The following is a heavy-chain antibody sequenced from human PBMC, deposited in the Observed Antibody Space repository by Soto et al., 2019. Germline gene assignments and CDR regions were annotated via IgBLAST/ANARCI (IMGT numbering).Heavy chain of an antibody. CDR2: IYYSGST. CDR1: GDSISSSSYY. J-gene: IGHJ6*01. V-gene: IGHV4-39*01. Sequence: ETLSLTCTVSGDSISSSSYYWGWIRQPPGKGLEWIGSIYYSGSTYYNPSLKSRVTISVDTSKNQFSLKLSSVTAADTAVYYCARHQYGYNSYYHGMDVWGQGTTVTVSS. D-gene: IGHD5-12*01. CDR3: ARHQYGYNSYYHGMDV.